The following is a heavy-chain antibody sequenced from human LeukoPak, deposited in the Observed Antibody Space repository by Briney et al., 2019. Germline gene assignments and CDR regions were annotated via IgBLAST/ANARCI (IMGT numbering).Heavy chain of an antibody. J-gene: IGHJ4*02. CDR1: AFAFSTYT. D-gene: IGHD2-8*01. V-gene: IGHV3-30-3*01. Sequence: GGSLRLSCVASAFAFSTYTMHWVRQAPGKGLEWVAVVSHDSSHKYYVDSVKGRFTISRDNSKNTVYLQMNGLRVDDTAVYYCAVDLLDGVPDYFDFWGQGTLVTVSS. CDR3: AVDLLDGVPDYFDF. CDR2: VSHDSSHK.